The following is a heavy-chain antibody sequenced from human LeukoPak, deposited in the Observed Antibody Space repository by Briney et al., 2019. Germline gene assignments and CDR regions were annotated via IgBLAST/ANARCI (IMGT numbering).Heavy chain of an antibody. D-gene: IGHD3-10*01. J-gene: IGHJ4*02. V-gene: IGHV4-59*11. Sequence: PSETLSLTCIVSGGSISSHYWSWIRQPPGKGLEWIGYIYHSGSTYYNPSLKSRVTISVDRSKNQFSLKLSSVTAADTAVYYCARDGSGSYYPDYWGQGTLVTVSS. CDR1: GGSISSHY. CDR3: ARDGSGSYYPDY. CDR2: IYHSGST.